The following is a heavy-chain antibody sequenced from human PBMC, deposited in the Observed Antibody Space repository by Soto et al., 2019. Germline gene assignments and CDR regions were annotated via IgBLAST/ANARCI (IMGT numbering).Heavy chain of an antibody. Sequence: ASVKVSCKASGYTFTGYYMHWVRQAPGQGLEWMGWINPNSGGTNYAQKFQGRVTMTRDTSISTAYMELSRLRSDDPAVYYCARAYYDILTGYYTSYYYYGMDVWGQGTTVTVSS. V-gene: IGHV1-2*02. CDR3: ARAYYDILTGYYTSYYYYGMDV. D-gene: IGHD3-9*01. J-gene: IGHJ6*02. CDR2: INPNSGGT. CDR1: GYTFTGYY.